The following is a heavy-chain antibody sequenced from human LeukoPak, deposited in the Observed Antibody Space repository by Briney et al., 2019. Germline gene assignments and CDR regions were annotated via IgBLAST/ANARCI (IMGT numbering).Heavy chain of an antibody. Sequence: GSLRLSCAASGFTFSSYGMHWVRQAPGKGLEWVAVISYDGSNKYYADFVKGRFTISRDNSKNTLYLQMNSLRAEDTAVYYCAKAMDVEMATSEGEDYWGQGTLVTVSS. CDR2: ISYDGSNK. J-gene: IGHJ4*02. CDR3: AKAMDVEMATSEGEDY. V-gene: IGHV3-30*18. CDR1: GFTFSSYG. D-gene: IGHD5-24*01.